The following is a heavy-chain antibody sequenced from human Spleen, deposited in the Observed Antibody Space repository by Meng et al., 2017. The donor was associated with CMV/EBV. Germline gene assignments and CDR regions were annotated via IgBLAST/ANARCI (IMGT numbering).Heavy chain of an antibody. D-gene: IGHD6-13*01. CDR1: GFTFSSYA. V-gene: IGHV3-21*06. Sequence: GGSLRLSCAASGFTFSSYAMSWVRRAPGKGLEWVSSISSSSSYIYYADSVKGRFTISRDNARNSLYLQMNSLRAEDTAIYYCARAEAAAGTNNWFDPWGQGTLVTVSS. CDR3: ARAEAAAGTNNWFDP. CDR2: ISSSSSYI. J-gene: IGHJ5*02.